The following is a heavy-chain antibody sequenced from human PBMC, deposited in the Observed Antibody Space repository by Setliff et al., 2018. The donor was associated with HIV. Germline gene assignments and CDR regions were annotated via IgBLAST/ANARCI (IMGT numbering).Heavy chain of an antibody. CDR1: GDTFRSRA. V-gene: IGHV1-69*13. D-gene: IGHD1-26*01. Sequence: GASVKVSCKASGDTFRSRAFNWVRQAPGQGPEWMGGIIPMFGTANYAQKFQGRVTITADESTSTVYMELSSLRSDDTALYYCARGGNSGHGGQIEFDYWGQGTLVTVSS. CDR2: IIPMFGTA. CDR3: ARGGNSGHGGQIEFDY. J-gene: IGHJ4*02.